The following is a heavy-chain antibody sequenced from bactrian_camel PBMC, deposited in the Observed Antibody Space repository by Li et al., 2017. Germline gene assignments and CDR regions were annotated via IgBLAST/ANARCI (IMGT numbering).Heavy chain of an antibody. D-gene: IGHD3*01. V-gene: IGHV3S53*01. Sequence: QVQLVESGGGSVQSGRSLILSCKVTGGPKLTFCMGWFRQAPGKERAEVARIDSVGTTTYADNVKGRFTISRDNAKSTVYLLMNSLKSEDTALYYCATYSWTNCGCSAYWGQGTQVTVS. CDR2: IDSVGTT. CDR1: GGPKLTFC. J-gene: IGHJ4*01. CDR3: ATYSWTNCGCSAY.